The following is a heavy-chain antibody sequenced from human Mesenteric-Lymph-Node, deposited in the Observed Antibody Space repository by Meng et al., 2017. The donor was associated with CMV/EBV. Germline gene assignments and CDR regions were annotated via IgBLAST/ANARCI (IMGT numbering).Heavy chain of an antibody. D-gene: IGHD2-2*01. CDR2: MNPNSGNT. Sequence: ASVKVSCKASGYTFTSYYMHWVRQAPGQGLEWMGWMNPNSGNTGYAQKFQGRVTMTRNTSISTAYMELSSLRSEDTAVYYCARAKVVPAAAIDYWGQGTLVTVSS. CDR3: ARAKVVPAAAIDY. J-gene: IGHJ4*02. V-gene: IGHV1-8*02. CDR1: GYTFTSYY.